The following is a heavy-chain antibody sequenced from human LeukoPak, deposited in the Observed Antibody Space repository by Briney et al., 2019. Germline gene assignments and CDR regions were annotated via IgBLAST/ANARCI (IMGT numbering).Heavy chain of an antibody. D-gene: IGHD3-22*01. CDR2: ISSNGGNT. CDR3: VKGGKGISDSSGYYLFDY. CDR1: GLTFSSYA. J-gene: IGHJ4*02. V-gene: IGHV3-64D*09. Sequence: GGSLRLSCSASGLTFSSYAMRWVRQAPGKGLEYVSAISSNGGNTYHADSVKGRFTISRDNSKNMMYLQMSSLRAEDTAVYYCVKGGKGISDSSGYYLFDYWGQGTLVTVSS.